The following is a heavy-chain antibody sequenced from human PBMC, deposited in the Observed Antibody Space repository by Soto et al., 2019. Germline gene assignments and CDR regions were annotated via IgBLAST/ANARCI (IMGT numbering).Heavy chain of an antibody. CDR3: AGSLVS. D-gene: IGHD3-10*01. V-gene: IGHV3-48*01. CDR2: ISSSGSGT. J-gene: IGHJ4*02. CDR1: GFTFSTYS. Sequence: GGSLRLSCAAAGFTFSTYSMNWVRQAPGKGPEWVSYISSSGSGTYYADSVKGRFTISRYNAKNSLYLQMNSLRTEDSAVYYCAGSLVSWGQGTLVTVSS.